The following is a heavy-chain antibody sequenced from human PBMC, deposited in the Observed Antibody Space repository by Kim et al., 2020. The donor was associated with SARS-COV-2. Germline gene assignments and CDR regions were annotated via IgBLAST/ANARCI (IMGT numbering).Heavy chain of an antibody. J-gene: IGHJ4*02. CDR2: INHSGST. V-gene: IGHV4-34*01. Sequence: SETLSLTCAVYGGSFSGYYWSWIRQPPGKGLEWIGEINHSGSTNYNPSLKSRVTISVDTSKNQFSLKLSSVTAADTAVYYCARARRVYFDYWGQGTLVTVSS. CDR1: GGSFSGYY. CDR3: ARARRVYFDY.